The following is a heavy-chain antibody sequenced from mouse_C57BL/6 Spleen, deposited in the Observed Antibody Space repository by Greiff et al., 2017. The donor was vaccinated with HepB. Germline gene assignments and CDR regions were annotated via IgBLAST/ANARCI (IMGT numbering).Heavy chain of an antibody. CDR3: ARSGAIYYYGSSYEDAMDY. CDR1: GFNIKNTY. J-gene: IGHJ4*01. V-gene: IGHV14-3*01. D-gene: IGHD1-1*01. Sequence: VQLKQSVAELVRPGASVKLSCTASGFNIKNTYMHWVKQRPEQGLEWIGRIDPANGNTKYAPKFQGKATLTADTSSNTAYLQLSSLTSEDTAIYYCARSGAIYYYGSSYEDAMDYWGQGTSVTVSS. CDR2: IDPANGNT.